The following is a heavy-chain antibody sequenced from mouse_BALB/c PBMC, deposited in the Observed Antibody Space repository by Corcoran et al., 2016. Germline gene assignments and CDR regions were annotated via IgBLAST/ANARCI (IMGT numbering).Heavy chain of an antibody. J-gene: IGHJ1*01. CDR1: GYSFTDYI. CDR3: ARRRTATYWYFDV. Sequence: EIQLQQTGPELVKPGASVKISCKASGYSFTDYIMLWVKQSHGKSLECIVNINPYYGSTSYNLKFKGKDTFTEDKSSSTAYMQLNSLTSEDSAVDYCARRRTATYWYFDVWGAGTTVTVSS. CDR2: INPYYGST. D-gene: IGHD1-2*01. V-gene: IGHV1-39*01.